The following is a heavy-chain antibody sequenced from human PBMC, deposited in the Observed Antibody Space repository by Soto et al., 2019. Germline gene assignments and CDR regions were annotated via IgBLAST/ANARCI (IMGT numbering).Heavy chain of an antibody. CDR3: AREVSGSSYEQWSPRGFDP. Sequence: SETLSLTCTVSGGSISSGGYYWSWIRQHPGKGLEWIGYIYYSGSSYYTPSLKSRVPISVDTSKNQFSLTLSSVTAADTAVYYCAREVSGSSYEQWSPRGFDPWGQGTLVTVSS. V-gene: IGHV4-31*03. J-gene: IGHJ5*02. CDR2: IYYSGSS. CDR1: GGSISSGGYY. D-gene: IGHD6-19*01.